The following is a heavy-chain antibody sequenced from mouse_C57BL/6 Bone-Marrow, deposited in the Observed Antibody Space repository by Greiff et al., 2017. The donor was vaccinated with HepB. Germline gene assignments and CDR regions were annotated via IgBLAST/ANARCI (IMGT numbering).Heavy chain of an antibody. Sequence: EVHLVESGGGLVKPGGSLKLSCAASGFTFSDYGMHWVRQAPEKGLEWVAYISSGSSTIYYADTVKGRFTISRDNAKNTLFLLMTSLRSEDTAMYYCARVLLRYWGQGTLVTVSA. CDR2: ISSGSSTI. J-gene: IGHJ3*01. CDR3: ARVLLRY. CDR1: GFTFSDYG. D-gene: IGHD1-1*01. V-gene: IGHV5-17*01.